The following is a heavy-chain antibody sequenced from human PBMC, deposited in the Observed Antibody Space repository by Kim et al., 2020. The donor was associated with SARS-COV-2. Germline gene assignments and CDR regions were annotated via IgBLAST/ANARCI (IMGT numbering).Heavy chain of an antibody. Sequence: SETLSLTCNVSGGSISSSYYWGWIRQSPHKGLEWIGSIYYSGSTYFNPSLKSRVTISVDTPTNQFSLKLNSVTAADTAVYYCATSHAGAEYFDCWGQGTLVTVSS. J-gene: IGHJ4*02. CDR1: GGSISSSYY. CDR2: IYYSGST. V-gene: IGHV4-39*07. D-gene: IGHD6-6*01. CDR3: ATSHAGAEYFDC.